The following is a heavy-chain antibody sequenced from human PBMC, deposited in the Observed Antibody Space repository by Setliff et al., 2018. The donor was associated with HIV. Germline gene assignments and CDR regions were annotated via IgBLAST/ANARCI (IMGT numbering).Heavy chain of an antibody. CDR3: ATRAIVVIPDY. V-gene: IGHV4-4*02. J-gene: IGHJ4*02. D-gene: IGHD3-22*01. Sequence: SETLSLTCAVSGGSISSSNWWSWVRQPPGKGLEWIGEIYHSGSTYYNPSLKSRVTIFVDTSKNQFSLKVRSVTAADTAVYYCATRAIVVIPDYWGQGTLVTVSS. CDR1: GGSISSSNW. CDR2: IYHSGST.